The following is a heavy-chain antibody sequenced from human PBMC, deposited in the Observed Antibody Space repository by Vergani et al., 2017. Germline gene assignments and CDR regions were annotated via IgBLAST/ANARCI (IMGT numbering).Heavy chain of an antibody. V-gene: IGHV4-34*01. CDR3: AQELLPGSDY. CDR2: INHSGST. J-gene: IGHJ4*02. CDR1: GGSFSGYY. Sequence: QVQLQQWGAGLLKPSETLSLTCAVYGGSFSGYYWSWIRQPPGKGLEWIGEINHSGSTNYNPSLKSRVTISVDTSKNQFSLKLSSVTAADTAVYYCAQELLPGSDYWGQGTLVTVSS. D-gene: IGHD1-26*01.